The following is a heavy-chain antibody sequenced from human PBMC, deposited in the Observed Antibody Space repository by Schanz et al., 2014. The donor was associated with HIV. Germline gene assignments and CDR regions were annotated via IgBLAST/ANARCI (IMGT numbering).Heavy chain of an antibody. D-gene: IGHD3-22*01. CDR2: ISESGGST. CDR1: GFTFRNYA. Sequence: EVQLLESGGGLVQPGGSLRLSCAASGFTFRNYAMSWVRQAPGKGLEWVSAISESGGSTYYADSVKGRFTISRDNSKNTLYLQMNTLRVEDTAVYYCAKPEYDSRGSSQSHFDYWGQGTLVTVSS. CDR3: AKPEYDSRGSSQSHFDY. J-gene: IGHJ4*02. V-gene: IGHV3-23*01.